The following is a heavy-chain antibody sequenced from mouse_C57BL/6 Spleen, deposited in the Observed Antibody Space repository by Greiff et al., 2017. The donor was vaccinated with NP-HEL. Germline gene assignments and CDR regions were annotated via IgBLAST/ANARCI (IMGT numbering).Heavy chain of an antibody. CDR3: ASGAQAPGAMDY. J-gene: IGHJ4*01. Sequence: QVQLQQPGAELVRPGSSVKLSCKASGYTFTSYWMHWVKQRPIQGLEWIGNIDPSDSDTHYNQKFKDKATLTVDNSSSPPYMQLSILTTEDSAVDYCASGAQAPGAMDYWGQGTSVTVSA. CDR1: GYTFTSYW. V-gene: IGHV1-52*01. D-gene: IGHD3-2*02. CDR2: IDPSDSDT.